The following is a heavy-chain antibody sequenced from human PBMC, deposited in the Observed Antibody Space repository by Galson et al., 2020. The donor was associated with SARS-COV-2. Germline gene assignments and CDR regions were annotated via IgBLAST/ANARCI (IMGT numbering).Heavy chain of an antibody. CDR3: ARDQERYYGMDV. CDR2: IWYDGSNK. V-gene: IGHV3-33*01. J-gene: IGHJ6*02. D-gene: IGHD6-25*01. CDR1: GFTFSNNG. Sequence: GGSLRLSCAASGFTFSNNGMHWVRQAPGKGLEWVAVIWYDGSNKYYADSVKGRFTISRDNSKNTLYLQMNSLRAEDTAVYYCARDQERYYGMDVWGQGTTVTVSS.